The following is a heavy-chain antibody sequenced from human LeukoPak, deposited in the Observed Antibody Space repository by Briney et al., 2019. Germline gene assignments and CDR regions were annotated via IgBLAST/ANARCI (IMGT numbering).Heavy chain of an antibody. J-gene: IGHJ4*02. V-gene: IGHV3-23*01. CDR1: GFTLSSYG. Sequence: GGSLTLSCAAWGFTLSSYGMRGVREARGGGLEWVSTISGSGVSTYYADSAKGRFTISRDTSQNPLYLQMNSLRAEDTAVYYCAKAYYFDYWGQGTLVTVSS. CDR3: AKAYYFDY. CDR2: ISGSGVST.